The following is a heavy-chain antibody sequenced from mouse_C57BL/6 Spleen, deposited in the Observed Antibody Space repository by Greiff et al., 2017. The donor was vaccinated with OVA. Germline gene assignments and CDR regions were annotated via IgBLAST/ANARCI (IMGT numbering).Heavy chain of an antibody. CDR2: IHPNSGST. D-gene: IGHD2-4*01. CDR3: ARGGNYDYDGYYAMDY. J-gene: IGHJ4*01. Sequence: QVQLQQPGAELVKPGASVKLSCKASGYTFTSYWMHWVKQRPGQGLEWIGMIHPNSGSTNYNEKFKSKATLTVDKSSSTAYMQLSSLTSEDSAVYYCARGGNYDYDGYYAMDYWGQGTSVTVSS. V-gene: IGHV1-64*01. CDR1: GYTFTSYW.